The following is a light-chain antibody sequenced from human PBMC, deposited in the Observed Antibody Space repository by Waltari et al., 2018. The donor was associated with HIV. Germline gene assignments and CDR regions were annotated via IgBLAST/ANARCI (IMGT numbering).Light chain of an antibody. J-gene: IGLJ1*01. V-gene: IGLV1-47*01. CDR2: RNN. CDR3: AAWDDSLSGYV. Sequence: QSVLTQPPSASGTPGQRFTISCSGSSSNIGSNYVYWYQQLPGTAPKLLIYRNNQRPSGVPDLFSGSKSGTSASLAISGLRSEDEADYYCAAWDDSLSGYVFGTGTKVTVL. CDR1: SSNIGSNY.